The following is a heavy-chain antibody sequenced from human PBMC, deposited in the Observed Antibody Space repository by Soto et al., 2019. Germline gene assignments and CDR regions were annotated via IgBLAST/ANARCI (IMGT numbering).Heavy chain of an antibody. CDR3: ARDREEVDDDFDF. D-gene: IGHD1-26*01. Sequence: QVQLVQSGAEVKKPGSSVKVSCKASGGPFSSYAISWVRQSPGQGLEWMGGIIPIFGTANYAQKFQGSVTITAEESTSTAYMELTNLRSKDTAVYYCARDREEVDDDFDFWGEGTMVTVS. V-gene: IGHV1-69*12. CDR1: GGPFSSYA. J-gene: IGHJ3*01. CDR2: IIPIFGTA.